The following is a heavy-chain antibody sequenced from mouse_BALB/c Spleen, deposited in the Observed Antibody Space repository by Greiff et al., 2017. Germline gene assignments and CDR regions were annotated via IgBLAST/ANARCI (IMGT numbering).Heavy chain of an antibody. Sequence: LVESGAELVKPGASVKLSCKASGYTFTSYYMYWVKQRPGQGLEWIGEINPSNGGTNFNEKFKSKATLTVDKSSSTAYMQLSSLTSEDSAVYYCTRGHYYGSGGFAYWGQGTLVTVSA. CDR3: TRGHYYGSGGFAY. CDR1: GYTFTSYY. V-gene: IGHV1S81*02. D-gene: IGHD1-1*01. CDR2: INPSNGGT. J-gene: IGHJ3*01.